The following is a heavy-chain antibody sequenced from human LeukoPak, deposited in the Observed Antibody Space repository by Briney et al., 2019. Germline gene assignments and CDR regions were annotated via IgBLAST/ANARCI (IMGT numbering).Heavy chain of an antibody. CDR2: IYTSGST. D-gene: IGHD3-22*01. J-gene: IGHJ4*02. CDR3: ARDPGYDSSGYYLYYFDY. CDR1: GGSISSGSYY. V-gene: IGHV4-61*02. Sequence: PSETLSLTCTVSGGSISSGSYYWSWIRQPAGKGLEWIGRIYTSGSTNYNPSLKSRVTISVDTSKNQFSLKLSSVTAADTAVYYCARDPGYDSSGYYLYYFDYWGQGTLVTVSS.